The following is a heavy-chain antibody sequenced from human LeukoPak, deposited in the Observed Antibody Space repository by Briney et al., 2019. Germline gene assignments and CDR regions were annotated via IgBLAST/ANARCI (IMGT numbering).Heavy chain of an antibody. Sequence: GGSLRLSCAASGFTFSSYGMHWVRQAPSKGLEWVAIIWYDGSNEYYADSVKGRFTISRDNSKNTLYLQMNSLRAEDTAVYYCARPVWPYYFNDLGQGTLVTVSS. CDR2: IWYDGSNE. V-gene: IGHV3-33*01. D-gene: IGHD2-21*01. CDR3: ARPVWPYYFND. CDR1: GFTFSSYG. J-gene: IGHJ4*02.